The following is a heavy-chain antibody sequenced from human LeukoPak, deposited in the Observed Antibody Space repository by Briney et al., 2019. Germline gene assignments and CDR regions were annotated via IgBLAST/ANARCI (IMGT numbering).Heavy chain of an antibody. V-gene: IGHV1-46*01. CDR3: ARGSPGYCSGGSCYRSWFDP. CDR2: INPSGGST. D-gene: IGHD2-15*01. J-gene: IGHJ5*02. Sequence: ASVKVSCKASGYTFTSYFMHWVRQAPGQGLEWMGIINPSGGSTSYAQKFQGRVTMTRDMSTSTVYMELSSLRSEGTAVYYCARGSPGYCSGGSCYRSWFDPWGQGTLVTVSS. CDR1: GYTFTSYF.